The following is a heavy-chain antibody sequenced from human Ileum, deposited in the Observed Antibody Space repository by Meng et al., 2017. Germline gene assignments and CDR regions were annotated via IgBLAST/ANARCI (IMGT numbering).Heavy chain of an antibody. J-gene: IGHJ4*02. D-gene: IGHD3-10*01. V-gene: IGHV4-4*02. CDR1: GDSIGNSKW. Sequence: QLQGPGPGLVPPSGPLALACSYSGDSIGNSKWWSGLRQPPGKGLEWIGEISNSGKTVYSPSLKSRVRISLDKSNNQFSLTLNSVTAADTAMYYCARERIRELGLFDSWGQGTLVTVSS. CDR3: ARERIRELGLFDS. CDR2: ISNSGKT.